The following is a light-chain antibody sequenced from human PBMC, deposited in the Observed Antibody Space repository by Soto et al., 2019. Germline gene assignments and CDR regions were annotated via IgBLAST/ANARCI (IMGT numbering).Light chain of an antibody. V-gene: IGKV1-5*01. J-gene: IGKJ1*01. CDR1: RSISSW. Sequence: DIQMTQSPSTLSASVGARVTITCRASRSISSWLAWYQQKPGKAPKLLIYDASSLESGVPSRFSGSGSGTEFTLTISSLQPDDFATYYCQQYNSYWTFGHGTKVDIK. CDR2: DAS. CDR3: QQYNSYWT.